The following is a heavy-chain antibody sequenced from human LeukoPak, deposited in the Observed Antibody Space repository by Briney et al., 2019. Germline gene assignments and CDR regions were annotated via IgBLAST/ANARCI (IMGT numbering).Heavy chain of an antibody. CDR1: GGSISTYY. CDR3: ARGNSYYDSSDYFPWESFQH. D-gene: IGHD3-22*01. Sequence: ASETLSLTCTVSGGSISTYYWSWIRQPPGKGLEWIGYIFYSGSTNYNPSLKSRVTISVDTAKNQFSLNLSSVTAADTAVYYCARGNSYYDSSDYFPWESFQHWGQGTLVTVSS. CDR2: IFYSGST. V-gene: IGHV4-59*01. J-gene: IGHJ1*01.